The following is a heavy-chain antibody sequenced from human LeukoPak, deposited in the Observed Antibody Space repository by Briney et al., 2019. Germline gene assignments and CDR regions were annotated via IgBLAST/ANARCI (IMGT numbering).Heavy chain of an antibody. D-gene: IGHD2-15*01. V-gene: IGHV3-9*03. J-gene: IGHJ1*01. Sequence: GGSLRISCAASGFTFSSYAMSWVRQAPGKGLEWVSSISWNSANIAYADSVKGRLTISRDNAKNSLYLQMNSLRPEDMALYYCVKDTSGASQYFQYWGHGTVVTVSS. CDR3: VKDTSGASQYFQY. CDR1: GFTFSSYA. CDR2: ISWNSANI.